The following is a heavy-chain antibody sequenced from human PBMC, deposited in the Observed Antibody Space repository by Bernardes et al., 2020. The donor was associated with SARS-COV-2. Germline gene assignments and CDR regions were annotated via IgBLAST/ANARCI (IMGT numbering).Heavy chain of an antibody. J-gene: IGHJ6*02. CDR2: ISSSGSTI. Sequence: GGSLRLSCAASGFTFRSYEMNWVRQAPGKGLEWVSYISSSGSTIYYADSVKGRFTISRDNAKNSLYLQMNSLRAEDTAVYYCARGGTYYDFWSGYHHYYYGMDVWGQGTTVTVSS. V-gene: IGHV3-48*03. D-gene: IGHD3-3*01. CDR3: ARGGTYYDFWSGYHHYYYGMDV. CDR1: GFTFRSYE.